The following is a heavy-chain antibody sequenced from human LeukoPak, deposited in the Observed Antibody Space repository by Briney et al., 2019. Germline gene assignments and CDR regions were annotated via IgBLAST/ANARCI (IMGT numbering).Heavy chain of an antibody. D-gene: IGHD1-1*01. J-gene: IGHJ1*01. CDR1: GLTFNNYA. Sequence: GGSLRLSCSASGLTFNNYAMHWVRQAPGKGLEYVSAISSNGGGSDYTDSVKGRFTISRDNAKNTLFLQMSSLRAEDTAVYFCVKGGQYRTNWFQHWGQSTLVSVSS. V-gene: IGHV3-64D*06. CDR3: VKGGQYRTNWFQH. CDR2: ISSNGGGS.